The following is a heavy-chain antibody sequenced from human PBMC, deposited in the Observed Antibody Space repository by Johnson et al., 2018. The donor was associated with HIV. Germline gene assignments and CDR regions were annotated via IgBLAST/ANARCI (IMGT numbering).Heavy chain of an antibody. D-gene: IGHD2-21*02. V-gene: IGHV3-33*01. Sequence: VQLVESGGGVVQPGRSLRLSCTASGFTFSSYGIHWVRQAPGKGLEWVAVIWYDGSNKYYADSVKGRFTIYRDNSKNTLYLQMNSLRAEDTAVYYCAREEIVVVTAMDAFDIWGQGTMVTVSS. CDR1: GFTFSSYG. CDR2: IWYDGSNK. J-gene: IGHJ3*02. CDR3: AREEIVVVTAMDAFDI.